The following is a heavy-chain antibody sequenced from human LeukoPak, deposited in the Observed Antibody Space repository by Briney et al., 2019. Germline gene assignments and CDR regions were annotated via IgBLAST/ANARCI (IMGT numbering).Heavy chain of an antibody. Sequence: GRSLRLSCAASGFTFSSYAMHWVRQAPGKGLEWVAVISYDGSNKYYADSVKGRFTISRDNSKNTLYLQMNSLRAGDTAVYYCARVGGQKTYYYDSSGNPSGYGMDVWGQGTTVTVSS. V-gene: IGHV3-30-3*01. CDR3: ARVGGQKTYYYDSSGNPSGYGMDV. J-gene: IGHJ6*02. CDR2: ISYDGSNK. D-gene: IGHD3-22*01. CDR1: GFTFSSYA.